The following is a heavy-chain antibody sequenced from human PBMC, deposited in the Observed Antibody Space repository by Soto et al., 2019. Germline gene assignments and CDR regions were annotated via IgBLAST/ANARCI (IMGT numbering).Heavy chain of an antibody. J-gene: IGHJ2*01. Sequence: QVQLQESGPGLVKPSETLSLTCTVSGVSISSYYWSWIRQPPGKGLEWIGSIYYSGTTNYNPSLKSRVTISVDTSKNQFSLKLSSVSAAGTAVYYCARRYTHFDLWGRGTLVTVSS. CDR2: IYYSGTT. CDR1: GVSISSYY. CDR3: ARRYTHFDL. V-gene: IGHV4-59*01. D-gene: IGHD5-12*01.